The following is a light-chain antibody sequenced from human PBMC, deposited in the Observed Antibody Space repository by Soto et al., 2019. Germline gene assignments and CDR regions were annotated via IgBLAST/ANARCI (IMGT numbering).Light chain of an antibody. CDR3: QRYGSSPLT. CDR2: GAS. CDR1: QSVSSNH. J-gene: IGKJ4*01. Sequence: EILLTQSPFTLSLSPGERATLSCRASQSVSSNHLAWYQQKPGQAPRLLIYGASTRASGIPDRFSGSGSGTDFTLTISRLEPEDLEVYYCQRYGSSPLTFGGGTKVDIK. V-gene: IGKV3-20*01.